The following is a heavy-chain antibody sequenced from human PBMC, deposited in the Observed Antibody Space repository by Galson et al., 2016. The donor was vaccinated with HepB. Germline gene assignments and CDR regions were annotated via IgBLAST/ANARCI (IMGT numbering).Heavy chain of an antibody. CDR1: GFTFSNYA. V-gene: IGHV3-23*01. CDR3: ATDPGAGLSYSPYFEY. J-gene: IGHJ4*02. CDR2: ISSAFNT. D-gene: IGHD2/OR15-2a*01. Sequence: SLRLSCAASGFTFSNYAMNWVRQAPGKGLEWVSTISSAFNTYTADSLKGRFTISRDNSKNTLYLHMNSLRADDTAIYYCATDPGAGLSYSPYFEYWGQGTLVTASS.